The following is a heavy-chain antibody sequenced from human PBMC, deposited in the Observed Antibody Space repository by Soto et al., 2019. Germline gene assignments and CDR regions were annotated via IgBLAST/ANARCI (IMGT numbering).Heavy chain of an antibody. CDR3: AKGRGRLGYCSGGSCYRGGYYYYYYMDV. V-gene: IGHV3-9*03. CDR1: GFTFDDYA. CDR2: ISWNSGSI. D-gene: IGHD2-15*01. Sequence: EVQLVESGGGLVQPGRSLRLSCAASGFTFDDYAMHWVRQAPGKGLEWVSGISWNSGSIGYADSVKGRFTISRDNAKNSLYLQMNSLRAEDMALYYCAKGRGRLGYCSGGSCYRGGYYYYYYMDVWGKGTTVTVSS. J-gene: IGHJ6*03.